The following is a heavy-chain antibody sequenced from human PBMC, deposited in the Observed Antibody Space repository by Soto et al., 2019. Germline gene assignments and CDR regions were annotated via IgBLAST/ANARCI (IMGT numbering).Heavy chain of an antibody. Sequence: SETLSLTCAVSGYSLSSGYYWGWIRQPPGKGLEWIGSIYHSGSTYYNPSLKSRVTISVDTSKNQFSLKLSSVTAADTAVYYCARVIPNYYDSTGAFDIWGQGTMVTVSS. CDR2: IYHSGST. J-gene: IGHJ3*02. V-gene: IGHV4-38-2*01. D-gene: IGHD3-22*01. CDR1: GYSLSSGYY. CDR3: ARVIPNYYDSTGAFDI.